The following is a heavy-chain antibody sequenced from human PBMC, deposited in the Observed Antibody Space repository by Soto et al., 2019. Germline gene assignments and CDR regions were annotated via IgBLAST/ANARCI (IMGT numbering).Heavy chain of an antibody. D-gene: IGHD6-25*01. CDR1: GDSVSSSSSY. V-gene: IGHV4-39*01. J-gene: IGHJ6*02. CDR3: ASRGSSGQIYPSGMDV. Sequence: SVPLSLPSTVSGDSVSSSSSYWGWIRQPPGKGLAWIGSMFYSGSTYYNPSLKRRLTTSLDTSKNQFSMKLSSVTAADTAVYNCASRGSSGQIYPSGMDVWGQGTTVTVSS. CDR2: MFYSGST.